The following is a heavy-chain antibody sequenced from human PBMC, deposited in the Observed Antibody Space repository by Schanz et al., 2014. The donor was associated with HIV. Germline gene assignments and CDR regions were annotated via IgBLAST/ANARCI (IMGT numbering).Heavy chain of an antibody. CDR1: GYTFTDYF. Sequence: QVQLVQSGTEVKKPGASVTVSCNASGYTFTDYFIHWVRQAPGQGPEWMGWISAYNGNTNYAQKIQGRVTMTTDTSTSTAYMELRSLTSDDTAVYYCARDHITIFLDPWGQGTLVTVSS. V-gene: IGHV1-18*04. D-gene: IGHD3-9*01. CDR3: ARDHITIFLDP. CDR2: ISAYNGNT. J-gene: IGHJ5*02.